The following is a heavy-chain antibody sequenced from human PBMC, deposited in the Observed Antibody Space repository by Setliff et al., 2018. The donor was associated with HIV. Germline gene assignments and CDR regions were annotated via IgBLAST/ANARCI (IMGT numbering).Heavy chain of an antibody. V-gene: IGHV1-3*01. Sequence: ASVKVSCKASGDTFTTYALHWVRQAPGQRLEWMGWINAGTGTIRHSQSFQDRLTMSGDTSATTAYMELSSLRSEDTAVYYCARDAPTRSVREKGLDMWGQGTLVTVSS. J-gene: IGHJ3*02. CDR3: ARDAPTRSVREKGLDM. D-gene: IGHD2-15*01. CDR2: INAGTGTI. CDR1: GDTFTTYA.